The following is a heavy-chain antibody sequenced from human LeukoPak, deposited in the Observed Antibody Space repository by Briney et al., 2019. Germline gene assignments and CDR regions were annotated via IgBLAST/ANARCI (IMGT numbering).Heavy chain of an antibody. CDR2: IYPGDSDT. J-gene: IGHJ4*02. CDR3: ARQGTYYYDSSGYPPLVDY. D-gene: IGHD3-22*01. CDR1: GYSFTGYW. Sequence: GESLKISCKGSGYSFTGYWIGWVRQMPGKGLEWMGIIYPGDSDTRYSPSFQGQVTISADKSISTAYLQWSSLKASDTAMYYCARQGTYYYDSSGYPPLVDYWGQGTLVTVSS. V-gene: IGHV5-51*01.